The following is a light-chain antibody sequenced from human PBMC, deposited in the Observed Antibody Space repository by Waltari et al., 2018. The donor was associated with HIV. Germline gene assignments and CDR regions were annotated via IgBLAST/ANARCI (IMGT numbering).Light chain of an antibody. V-gene: IGLV7-43*01. CDR1: PGAVTSGNY. CDR3: LLYYGGQGYV. Sequence: QTVVTQEPSLTVSPGGTVTLTCASSPGAVTSGNYPTWFQQKPGHAPRALIYSTNKKHSWTPARFSGSLLGGKAALTLSGVQPEDEAEYYCLLYYGGQGYVFGTGTKVTVL. CDR2: STN. J-gene: IGLJ1*01.